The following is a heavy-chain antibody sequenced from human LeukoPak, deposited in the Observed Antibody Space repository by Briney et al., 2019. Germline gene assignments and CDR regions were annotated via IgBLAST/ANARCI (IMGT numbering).Heavy chain of an antibody. Sequence: SETLSLTCIVSGGPISSSSYYSGWIRQPPGKGLEWIGNIYYSGSTYYNPSLKSRVTISVDTSKNQFSLKLSSVTAADTAVYYCASLGDGYNFEYWGQGTLVTVSS. CDR3: ASLGDGYNFEY. CDR2: IYYSGST. V-gene: IGHV4-39*01. CDR1: GGPISSSSYY. D-gene: IGHD5-24*01. J-gene: IGHJ4*02.